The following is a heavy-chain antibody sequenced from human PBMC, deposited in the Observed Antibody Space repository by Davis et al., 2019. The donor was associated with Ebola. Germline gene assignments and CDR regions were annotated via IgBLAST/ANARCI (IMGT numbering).Heavy chain of an antibody. D-gene: IGHD1-26*01. CDR3: AKVSGSYGY. CDR2: ISSSSSYI. CDR1: GFTFSSYA. V-gene: IGHV3-21*01. J-gene: IGHJ4*02. Sequence: GGSLRLSCAASGFTFSSYAMSWVRQAPGKGLEWVSSISSSSSYIYYADSVKGRFTISRDNSKNTLYLQMNSLRAEDTAVYYCAKVSGSYGYWGQGTLVTVSS.